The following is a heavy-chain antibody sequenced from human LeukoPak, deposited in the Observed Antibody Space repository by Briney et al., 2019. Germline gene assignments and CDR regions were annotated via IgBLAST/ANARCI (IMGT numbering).Heavy chain of an antibody. Sequence: PGGSLRLSCAASGFTFSSYSMNWVRQAPGKGLEWVSSIGSSSSYIYYADSVKGRFTISRDNAKNSLYLQMNSLRAEDTAVYYCARDGIAAAGTPLDHWGQGTLVTVSS. J-gene: IGHJ4*02. V-gene: IGHV3-21*01. CDR2: IGSSSSYI. D-gene: IGHD6-13*01. CDR1: GFTFSSYS. CDR3: ARDGIAAAGTPLDH.